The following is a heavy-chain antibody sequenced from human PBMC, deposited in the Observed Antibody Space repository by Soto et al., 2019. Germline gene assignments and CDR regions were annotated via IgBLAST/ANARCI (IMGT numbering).Heavy chain of an antibody. J-gene: IGHJ5*02. V-gene: IGHV1-69*13. CDR2: IIPIFGTA. Sequence: ASVKVSCKASGGTFSSYAISWVRQAPGQGLEWMGGIIPIFGTANYAQKFQGRVTITADESTSTAYMELSSLRSEDTAVYYCATQAKGGKFDPWGQGTLVTVSS. CDR1: GGTFSSYA. CDR3: ATQAKGGKFDP.